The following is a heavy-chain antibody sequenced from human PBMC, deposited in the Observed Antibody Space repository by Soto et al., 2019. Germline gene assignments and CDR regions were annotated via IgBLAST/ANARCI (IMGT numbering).Heavy chain of an antibody. CDR3: ARLRPFYDFWSGPPPDI. CDR2: IYYSGST. V-gene: IGHV4-59*01. CDR1: GGSISSYY. Sequence: SETLSLTCTVSGGSISSYYWSWIRQPPGKGLEWIGYIYYSGSTNYNPSLKSRVTISVDTSKNQFSLKLSSVTAADTAVYYCARLRPFYDFWSGPPPDIWGQGTMVTVSS. D-gene: IGHD3-3*01. J-gene: IGHJ3*02.